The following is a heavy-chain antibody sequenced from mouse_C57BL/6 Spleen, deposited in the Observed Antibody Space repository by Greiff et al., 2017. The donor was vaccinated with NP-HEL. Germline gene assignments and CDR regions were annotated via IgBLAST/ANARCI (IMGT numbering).Heavy chain of an antibody. CDR2: IDPSDSET. V-gene: IGHV1-52*01. CDR1: GYTFTSYW. J-gene: IGHJ1*03. Sequence: VQLQQSGAELVRPGSSVKLSCKASGYTFTSYWMHWVKQRPIQGLEWIGNIDPSDSETHYNQKFKDKATLTVDKSSSTAYMQLSSLTSEDSAVYYCARSYYYGSSYLYWYFDVWGTGTTVTVSS. D-gene: IGHD1-1*01. CDR3: ARSYYYGSSYLYWYFDV.